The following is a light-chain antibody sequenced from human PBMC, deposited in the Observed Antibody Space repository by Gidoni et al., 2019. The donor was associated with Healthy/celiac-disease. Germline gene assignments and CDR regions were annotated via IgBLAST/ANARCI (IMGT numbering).Light chain of an antibody. CDR2: AAS. V-gene: IGKV1-8*01. CDR3: QHYYSYPRT. J-gene: IGKJ1*01. CDR1: KGISSY. Sequence: AIRMTQSPSSFSASTGDRVTITCRASKGISSYLAWYQQQPGKAPKLLIYAASTLQSGVPSRFSGSGSGTDFTLTISCLQSEDFATYYCQHYYSYPRTFGQGTKVEIK.